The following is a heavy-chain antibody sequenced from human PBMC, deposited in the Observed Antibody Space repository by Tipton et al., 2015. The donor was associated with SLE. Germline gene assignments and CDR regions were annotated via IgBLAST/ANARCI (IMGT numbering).Heavy chain of an antibody. CDR3: ARQGSGRGSWYDY. CDR2: IHSSGNT. D-gene: IGHD6-13*01. J-gene: IGHJ4*02. V-gene: IGHV4-39*01. Sequence: TLSLTCTVSADSISSNGFYWGWIRQPPGKELEWIGNIHSSGNTYYNSSLKRRVTISVDTSKNQFSLRLDSVTAADTAVYYCARQGSGRGSWYDYWGQGTLVTVSS. CDR1: ADSISSNGFY.